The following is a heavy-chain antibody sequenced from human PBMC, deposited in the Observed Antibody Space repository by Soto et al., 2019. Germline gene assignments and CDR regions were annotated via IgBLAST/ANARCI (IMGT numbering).Heavy chain of an antibody. J-gene: IGHJ6*02. CDR1: GGTFSSYA. D-gene: IGHD3-3*01. V-gene: IGHV1-69*06. Sequence: SVKVSCKASGGTFSSYAISWVRQAPGQGLEWMGGIIPIFDTANYAQKFQGRVTITADKSTSTAYMELSSLRSEDTAVYYCASSRYYDFWSGYRREYYYYYGIDVWGQGTPVTVSS. CDR2: IIPIFDTA. CDR3: ASSRYYDFWSGYRREYYYYYGIDV.